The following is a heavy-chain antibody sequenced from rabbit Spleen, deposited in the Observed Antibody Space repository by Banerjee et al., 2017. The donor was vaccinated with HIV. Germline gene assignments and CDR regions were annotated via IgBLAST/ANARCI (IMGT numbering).Heavy chain of an antibody. Sequence: QSLEESGGDLVKPGASLTLTCKASGFDFTSTFYMCWVRQAPGKGMEWIGCIDTGSGDTTYATCAKDLFTSSKTSSPPVNLQMTSLTAADTATYFCARGAHFSVGFSAFAIYLDLWGPGPLVSVS. CDR1: GFDFTSTFY. J-gene: IGHJ4*01. V-gene: IGHV1S40*01. CDR3: ARGAHFSVGFSAFAIYLDL. D-gene: IGHD6-1*01. CDR2: IDTGSGDT.